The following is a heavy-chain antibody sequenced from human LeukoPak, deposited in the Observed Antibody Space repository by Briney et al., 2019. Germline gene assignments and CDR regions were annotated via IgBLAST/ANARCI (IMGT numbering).Heavy chain of an antibody. CDR3: ASLTTAEAFDI. J-gene: IGHJ3*02. CDR2: IYDSGST. D-gene: IGHD3-22*01. CDR1: GGSISIYY. Sequence: TSETLSLTCTVSGGSISIYYWSWIRQPPGKGLEWIGYIYDSGSTNYNPSLKSRVTISVDTSKNQFSLKLSSVTAADTAVYYCASLTTAEAFDIWGQGIMVAVSS. V-gene: IGHV4-59*01.